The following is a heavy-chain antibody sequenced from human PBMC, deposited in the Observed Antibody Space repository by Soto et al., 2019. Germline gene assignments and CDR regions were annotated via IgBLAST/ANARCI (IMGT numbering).Heavy chain of an antibody. CDR3: ARGGDYYDSSGLWYAFDI. Sequence: SETLSLTCAVYRGPFSGYYWSWIRQPPGKGLEWIGEINHSGSTNYNPSLTSRVTISVDRSKNQFSLKLSSVTAADTAVYYCARGGDYYDSSGLWYAFDIWGQGTMGT. D-gene: IGHD3-22*01. CDR2: INHSGST. CDR1: RGPFSGYY. V-gene: IGHV4-34*01. J-gene: IGHJ3*02.